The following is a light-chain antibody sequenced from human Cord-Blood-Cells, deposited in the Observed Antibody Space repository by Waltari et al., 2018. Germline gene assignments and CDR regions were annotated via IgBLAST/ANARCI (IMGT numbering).Light chain of an antibody. CDR3: QQSYSTLWT. J-gene: IGKJ2*01. CDR1: QSISSY. CDR2: AAS. V-gene: IGKV1-39*01. Sequence: DIQMTQSPSSLSASVGDRVTITCRASQSISSYLNWYQQKPGKAPKLLIYAASSLQSGVPSKFSVSVSVTDITLTISTLQPVDFATYYCQQSYSTLWTFGQGTKLEIK.